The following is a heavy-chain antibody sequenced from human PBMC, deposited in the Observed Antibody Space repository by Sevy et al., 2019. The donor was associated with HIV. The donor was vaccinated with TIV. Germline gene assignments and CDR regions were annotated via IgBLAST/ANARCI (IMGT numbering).Heavy chain of an antibody. J-gene: IGHJ4*02. CDR3: AGGVITMVRGVLFDY. CDR2: ISSSSSYI. D-gene: IGHD3-10*01. V-gene: IGHV3-21*01. Sequence: GGSLRLSCAASGFTFSSYSMNWVRQAPGKGLEWVSSISSSSSYIYYADSVKGRFTISRDNAKNSLYLQMNSLRAEDTAVYCCAGGVITMVRGVLFDYWGQGTLVTVSS. CDR1: GFTFSSYS.